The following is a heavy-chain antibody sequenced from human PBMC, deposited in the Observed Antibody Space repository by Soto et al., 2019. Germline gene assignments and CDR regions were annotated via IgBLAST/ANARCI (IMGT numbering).Heavy chain of an antibody. CDR2: IYYSGSA. Sequence: SETLSVTCTVSGGSISSSSYYWGWIRQPPGKGLEWIGSIYYSGSASYNPSLKSRVTISVDTSKNQVSLKLSSVTAADTAVYYCARHFGNYGDWAFDFWGQGTLVTVSS. CDR1: GGSISSSSYY. CDR3: ARHFGNYGDWAFDF. V-gene: IGHV4-39*01. J-gene: IGHJ4*02. D-gene: IGHD4-17*01.